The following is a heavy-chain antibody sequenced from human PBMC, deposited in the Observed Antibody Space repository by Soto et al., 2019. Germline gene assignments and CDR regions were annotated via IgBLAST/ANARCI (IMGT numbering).Heavy chain of an antibody. CDR3: ARDDGSCRGGSCYYWFDP. V-gene: IGHV4-30-4*01. CDR2: IYYSGST. J-gene: IGHJ5*02. Sequence: PSETLSLTCTVSGGSISSGDYYWSWIRQPPGKGLEWIGYIYYSGSTYYNPSLKSRVTISVDTSKNQFSLKLSSVTAADTAVYYCARDDGSCRGGSCYYWFDPWGQGTLVTVSS. D-gene: IGHD2-15*01. CDR1: GGSISSGDYY.